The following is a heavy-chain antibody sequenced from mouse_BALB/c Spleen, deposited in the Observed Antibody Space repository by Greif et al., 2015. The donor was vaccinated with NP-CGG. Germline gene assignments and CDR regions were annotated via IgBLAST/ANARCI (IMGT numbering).Heavy chain of an antibody. CDR2: ISSGGSYT. V-gene: IGHV5-9-4*01. D-gene: IGHD4-1*01. CDR1: GFTFSSYA. J-gene: IGHJ4*01. CDR3: ARYDRTGLYAMDY. Sequence: EVQRVESGGGLVKPGGSLKLSCAASGFTFSSYAMSWVRRSPEKRLEWVAEISSGGSYTYYPDTVTGRFTISRDNAKNTLYLEMSSLRSEDTAMYYCARYDRTGLYAMDYWGQGTSVTVSS.